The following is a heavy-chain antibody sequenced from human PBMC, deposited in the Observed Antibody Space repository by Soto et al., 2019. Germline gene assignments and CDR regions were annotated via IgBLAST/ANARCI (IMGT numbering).Heavy chain of an antibody. CDR3: ARICGGGSCSRYYGMDV. CDR2: IYPGDSDT. V-gene: IGHV5-51*01. D-gene: IGHD2-15*01. Sequence: PGESLKISCKGSGYSFTSYWIGWVRQMPGKGLEWMGIIYPGDSDTRYSPSFQGQVTISADKSISTAYLQWSGLKASDTAMYYCARICGGGSCSRYYGMDVWGQGTTVTVSS. CDR1: GYSFTSYW. J-gene: IGHJ6*02.